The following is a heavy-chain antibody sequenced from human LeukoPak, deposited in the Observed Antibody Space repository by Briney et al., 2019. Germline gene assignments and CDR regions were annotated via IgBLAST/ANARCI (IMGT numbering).Heavy chain of an antibody. CDR2: VNPNSGGT. CDR3: ARARSVTWTFSYFEY. V-gene: IGHV1-2*02. D-gene: IGHD4-23*01. Sequence: ASVKVSFTASGYTFTGYYMRWVRQAPGHGLEWMGWVNPNSGGTNYAKRFEGRVTMTRDTSISTAYMELSRLTSDDTAVYYCARARSVTWTFSYFEYWGRGTLVTVSS. J-gene: IGHJ4*02. CDR1: GYTFTGYY.